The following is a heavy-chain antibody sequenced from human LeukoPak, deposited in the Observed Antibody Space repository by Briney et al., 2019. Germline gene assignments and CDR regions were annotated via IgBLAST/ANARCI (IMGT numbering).Heavy chain of an antibody. Sequence: KPSETLSLTCTVSGGSISTYYWSWIRQPPGKELEWIGYSSYSGSTNYNPSLKSRVTISVDTSKNQFSLKLSSVTAADTAVYYCARDRGDYDSSGYYGYFDYWGQGALVTVSS. CDR2: SSYSGST. D-gene: IGHD3-22*01. CDR3: ARDRGDYDSSGYYGYFDY. J-gene: IGHJ4*02. V-gene: IGHV4-59*01. CDR1: GGSISTYY.